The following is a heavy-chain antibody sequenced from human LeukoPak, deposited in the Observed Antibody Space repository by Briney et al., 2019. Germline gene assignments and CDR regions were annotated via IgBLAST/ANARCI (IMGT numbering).Heavy chain of an antibody. CDR3: ARDPVETGYSSGWPLDY. V-gene: IGHV1-69*13. CDR2: IIPIFGTA. J-gene: IGHJ4*02. Sequence: SVKVSCKASGGTFSSYAISWVRQAPGQGLEWMGGIIPIFGTANYAQKLQGRVTITADESTSTAYMELSSLRSEDTAVYYCARDPVETGYSSGWPLDYWGQGTLVTVSS. CDR1: GGTFSSYA. D-gene: IGHD6-19*01.